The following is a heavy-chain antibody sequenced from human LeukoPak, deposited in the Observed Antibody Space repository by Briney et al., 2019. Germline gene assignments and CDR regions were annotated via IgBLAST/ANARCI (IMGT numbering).Heavy chain of an antibody. CDR2: INHSGST. D-gene: IGHD4-11*01. CDR1: GGSFCGYY. J-gene: IGHJ6*02. V-gene: IGHV4-34*01. CDR3: ARAATVKYYYYYYGMDV. Sequence: SETLSLTCAVYGGSFCGYYWSWIRQPPGKGLEWIGEINHSGSTNYNPSLKSRVTISVDTSKNQFSLKLSSVTAADTAVYYCARAATVKYYYYYYGMDVWGQGTTVTVSS.